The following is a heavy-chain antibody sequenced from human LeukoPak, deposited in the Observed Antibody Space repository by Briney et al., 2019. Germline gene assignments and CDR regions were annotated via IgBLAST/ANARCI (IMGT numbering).Heavy chain of an antibody. CDR3: ARVIAVAGNYYYYGMDV. Sequence: SETLSLTCTVSGGSFSSGSYYWSWIRQPPGKGLEWIGYIYYSGSTNYNPSLKGRVTISVDTSKNQFSLKLSSVTAADTAVYYCARVIAVAGNYYYYGMDVWGQGTTVTVSS. J-gene: IGHJ6*02. V-gene: IGHV4-61*01. CDR2: IYYSGST. CDR1: GGSFSSGSYY. D-gene: IGHD6-19*01.